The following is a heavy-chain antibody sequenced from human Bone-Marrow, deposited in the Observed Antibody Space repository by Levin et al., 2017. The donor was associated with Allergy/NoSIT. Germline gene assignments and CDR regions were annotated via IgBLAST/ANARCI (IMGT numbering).Heavy chain of an antibody. J-gene: IGHJ4*02. V-gene: IGHV3-23*01. Sequence: PGGSLRLSCAASGFTFSSYAMSWVRQAPGKGLEWVSAISGGGDNTYFADSVKGRFTISRDNSKNTVFLQMNSLRAEDTAVYYCAKTDYYGSGSAGYYFNQWGQGTLVTVSS. D-gene: IGHD3-10*01. CDR2: ISGGGDNT. CDR3: AKTDYYGSGSAGYYFNQ. CDR1: GFTFSSYA.